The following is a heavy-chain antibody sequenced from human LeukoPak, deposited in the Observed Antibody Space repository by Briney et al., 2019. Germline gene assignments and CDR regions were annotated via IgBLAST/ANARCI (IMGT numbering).Heavy chain of an antibody. CDR2: INWNGGST. CDR3: ARDPSSGWYLKGWFDP. V-gene: IGHV3-20*04. CDR1: GFTFDDYG. J-gene: IGHJ5*02. D-gene: IGHD6-19*01. Sequence: GGSLRLSCAASGFTFDDYGMSWVRQAPGKGLEWVSGINWNGGSTGYADSAKGRFTISRDNAKNSLYLQMNSLRAEDTAVYYCARDPSSGWYLKGWFDPWGQGTLVTVSS.